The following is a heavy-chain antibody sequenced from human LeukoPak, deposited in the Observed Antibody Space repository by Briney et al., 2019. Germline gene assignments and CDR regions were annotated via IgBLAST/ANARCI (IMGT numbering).Heavy chain of an antibody. D-gene: IGHD3-16*01. Sequence: GGSLRLSCAAPGFRFSDYWMDWLRQAPGKGLEWVASIKPDGSQKDYVDSVKGRFTISRDNAKNSLYLQMNNLRVEDTAVYYCARDDASSSFTYWGQGALVTVSS. CDR3: ARDDASSSFTY. CDR1: GFRFSDYW. V-gene: IGHV3-7*01. J-gene: IGHJ4*02. CDR2: IKPDGSQK.